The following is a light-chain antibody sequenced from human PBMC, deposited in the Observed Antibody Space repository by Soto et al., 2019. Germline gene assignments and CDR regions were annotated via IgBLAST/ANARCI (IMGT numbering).Light chain of an antibody. CDR2: DAS. CDR1: QSISSW. J-gene: IGKJ1*01. V-gene: IGKV1-5*01. CDR3: QQYNSYRT. Sequence: DIQVTQSPSTLSACAGDRVTITCRASQSISSWLAWYQQKPGKAPKLLIYDASSLESGVPSRFSGSGSGTEFTLTISSLQPDDFATYYCQQYNSYRTFGQGTKVDI.